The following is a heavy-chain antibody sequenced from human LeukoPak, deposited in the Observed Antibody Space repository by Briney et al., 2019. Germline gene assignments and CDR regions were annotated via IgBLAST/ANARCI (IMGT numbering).Heavy chain of an antibody. CDR1: GFTFSSYS. CDR2: ISSSSSYT. J-gene: IGHJ4*02. CDR3: HLGEIRYSHGYVLDY. V-gene: IGHV3-21*04. D-gene: IGHD5-18*01. Sequence: GGSLRLSCAASGFTFSSYSMNWVRQAPGKGLEWVSSISSSSSYTYYADSVKGRFTISRDNAKNSLYLQMNSLRAEDTAVYYCHLGEIRYSHGYVLDYWGQGTLVTVSS.